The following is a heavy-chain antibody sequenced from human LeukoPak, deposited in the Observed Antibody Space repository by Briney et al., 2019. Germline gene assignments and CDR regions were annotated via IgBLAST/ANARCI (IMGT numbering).Heavy chain of an antibody. CDR1: GLTVSTNY. J-gene: IGHJ4*02. D-gene: IGHD2-15*01. V-gene: IGHV3-66*01. Sequence: GGSLRLSCAASGLTVSTNYMSWVRQAPGKGLEWVSVIYSGGSTYYPDSVKGRFTMSRDNSKNTLSLQVNSLRGEDTAVYYCARNVVVGDTDYFDYWGQGTLVTVSS. CDR3: ARNVVVGDTDYFDY. CDR2: IYSGGST.